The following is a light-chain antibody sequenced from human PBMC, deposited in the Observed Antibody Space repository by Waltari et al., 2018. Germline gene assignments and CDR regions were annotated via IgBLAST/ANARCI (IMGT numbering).Light chain of an antibody. CDR2: AAS. V-gene: IGKV1-NL1*01. CDR3: QQYYSIALN. J-gene: IGKJ4*01. CDR1: QGISNA. Sequence: DIQMTQSQSSLSASVGDRVNITCRASQGISNALDWYQQKPGKAPKLLLYAASRLESGVPSRFSGSGSGTDYTLTISSLQPEDFASYYCQQYYSIALNFGGGTKVEIK.